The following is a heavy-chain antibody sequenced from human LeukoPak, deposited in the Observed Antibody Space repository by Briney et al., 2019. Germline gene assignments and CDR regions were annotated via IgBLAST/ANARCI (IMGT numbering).Heavy chain of an antibody. CDR1: GFTFSSYG. V-gene: IGHV3-30*02. CDR2: IRYDGTNK. D-gene: IGHD3-3*01. CDR3: ARDWSGWDV. Sequence: GGSLRLSCAASGFTFSSYGMHWVRQAPGKGLEWVAFIRYDGTNKDYADSAKGRFTISRDDAKSSLYLQMNSLRAEDTAVYYCARDWSGWDVWGKGTTVTVSS. J-gene: IGHJ6*04.